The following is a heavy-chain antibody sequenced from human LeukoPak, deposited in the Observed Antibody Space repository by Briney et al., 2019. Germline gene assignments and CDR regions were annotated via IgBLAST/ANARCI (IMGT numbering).Heavy chain of an antibody. CDR1: GFIFSSYG. CDR3: ARGLVATRRGYQYYMDV. CDR2: IRYDGSNK. D-gene: IGHD5-12*01. Sequence: GGSLRLSCAASGFIFSSYGVHWVRQAPGKGLEWVAFIRYDGSNKYYADSVKGRFTISRDNSKNTLYLQMNSLRAEDMAVYYCARGLVATRRGYQYYMDVWGKGTTVTVSS. V-gene: IGHV3-30*02. J-gene: IGHJ6*03.